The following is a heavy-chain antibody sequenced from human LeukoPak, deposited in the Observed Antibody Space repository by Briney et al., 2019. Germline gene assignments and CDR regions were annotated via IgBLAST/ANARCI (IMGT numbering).Heavy chain of an antibody. Sequence: PSETLSLTCTVSGGSIGSHLFYWAWIRQPPGKGLEWIGSIYYSGSTYYNPSLKSRVTMSVDTSKNQFSLKMTSVTAAVTAVSVCADTSRGVIVAPNFYSYFMDVWGKGATVTVS. V-gene: IGHV4-39*01. J-gene: IGHJ6*03. D-gene: IGHD3-10*01. CDR1: GGSIGSHLFY. CDR2: IYYSGST. CDR3: ADTSRGVIVAPNFYSYFMDV.